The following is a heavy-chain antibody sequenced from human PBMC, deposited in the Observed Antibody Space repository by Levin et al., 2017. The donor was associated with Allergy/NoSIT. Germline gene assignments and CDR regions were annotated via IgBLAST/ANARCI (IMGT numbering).Heavy chain of an antibody. CDR1: GGSISSYY. Sequence: SETLSLTCTVSGGSISSYYWSWIRQPPGKGLEWIGYIYYSGSTNYNPSLKSRVTISVDTSKNQFSLKLSSVTAADTAVYYCARHAPYSSGWLIGVGVNHFDYWGQGTLVTVSS. CDR3: ARHAPYSSGWLIGVGVNHFDY. D-gene: IGHD6-19*01. CDR2: IYYSGST. J-gene: IGHJ4*02. V-gene: IGHV4-59*08.